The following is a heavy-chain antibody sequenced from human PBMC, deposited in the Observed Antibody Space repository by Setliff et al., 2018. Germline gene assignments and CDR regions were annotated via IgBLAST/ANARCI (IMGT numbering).Heavy chain of an antibody. J-gene: IGHJ5*02. CDR3: AQTKGFVDGYLDP. V-gene: IGHV1-2*02. D-gene: IGHD2-21*02. CDR1: ADTFTGYY. Sequence: ASVKVSCKASADTFTGYYVHWVRQAPGQGLEWMGWINGNSGVTKYAQKFQGRVTMTSETSISIVYMDPTRLTSDDTAVYYCAQTKGFVDGYLDPWGQGTLVTVSS. CDR2: INGNSGVT.